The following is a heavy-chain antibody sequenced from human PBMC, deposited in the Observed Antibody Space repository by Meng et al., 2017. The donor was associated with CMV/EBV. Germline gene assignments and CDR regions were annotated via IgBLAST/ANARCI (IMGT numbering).Heavy chain of an antibody. CDR2: ISWNSGSI. CDR1: GFTFDDYA. CDR3: ARSRQRYSSSSNGDY. D-gene: IGHD6-6*01. J-gene: IGHJ4*02. Sequence: SLKISCAASGFTFDDYAMHWVRQAPGKGLEWVSGISWNSGSIGYADSVKGRFTISRDNAKNSLYLQMNSLRAEDTAVYYCARSRQRYSSSSNGDYWGQGTLVTVSS. V-gene: IGHV3-9*01.